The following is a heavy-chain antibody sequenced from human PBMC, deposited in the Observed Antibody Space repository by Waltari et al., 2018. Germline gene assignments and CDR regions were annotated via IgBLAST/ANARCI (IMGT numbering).Heavy chain of an antibody. J-gene: IGHJ3*02. D-gene: IGHD6-19*01. CDR1: GGSISSSRYY. CDR2: IYYSGST. Sequence: QLQLQESGPGLVKPSETLSLTCTVSGGSISSSRYYWGWSRQPPGKGLECIGSIYYSGSTYYNPSLKSRVTISVDTSKNQFSLKLSSVTAADTAVYYCARHPHYDQWLRAFDIWGQGTMVTVSS. V-gene: IGHV4-39*07. CDR3: ARHPHYDQWLRAFDI.